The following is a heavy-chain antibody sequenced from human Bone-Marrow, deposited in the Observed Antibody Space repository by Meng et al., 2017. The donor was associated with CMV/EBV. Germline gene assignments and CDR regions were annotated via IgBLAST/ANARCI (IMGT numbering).Heavy chain of an antibody. CDR1: GGSISSYY. Sequence: SETLSLTCTVSGGSISSYYWSWIRQPPGKGLEWIGYIYYSGSTNYNPSLKSRVTISVDTSKNQFSLKLSSVTAADTAVYYCARTQNSGSNLDYWCQGTLVTVSS. D-gene: IGHD1-26*01. CDR3: ARTQNSGSNLDY. CDR2: IYYSGST. J-gene: IGHJ4*02. V-gene: IGHV4-59*01.